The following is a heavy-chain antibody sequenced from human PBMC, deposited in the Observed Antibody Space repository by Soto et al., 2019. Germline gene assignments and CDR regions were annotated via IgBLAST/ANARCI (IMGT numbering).Heavy chain of an antibody. CDR3: ARAGSTWRYFFDY. V-gene: IGHV4-59*01. D-gene: IGHD6-13*01. Sequence: WTWIRQPPGKGLEWVGYVYYSGTTYYNPSLQSRVTISVETSKNQFSLKVKSVTAADTAIYYCARAGSTWRYFFDYWCQGSLVTVSS. CDR2: VYYSGTT. J-gene: IGHJ4*02.